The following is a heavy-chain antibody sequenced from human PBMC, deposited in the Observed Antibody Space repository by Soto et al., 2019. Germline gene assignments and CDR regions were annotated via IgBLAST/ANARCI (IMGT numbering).Heavy chain of an antibody. Sequence: PGGSLGLSCAASGFPFSTYAMHWVRQAPGKGLEWVAVISFDGGTKLYADSVKGRFTGSRDNSRNTLFLQMNSLRGEDTDVYYCARGGARSTIFGITARFGAYYSYGMDVWGQGTTVTVSS. CDR3: ARGGARSTIFGITARFGAYYSYGMDV. V-gene: IGHV3-30*14. CDR1: GFPFSTYA. CDR2: ISFDGGTK. J-gene: IGHJ6*02. D-gene: IGHD3-3*01.